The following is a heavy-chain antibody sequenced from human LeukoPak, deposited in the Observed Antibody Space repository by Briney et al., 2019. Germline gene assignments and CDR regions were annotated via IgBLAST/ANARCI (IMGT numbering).Heavy chain of an antibody. CDR2: IHYSGST. CDR1: GGSISSYY. J-gene: IGHJ4*02. CDR3: ARAREYSYGDSFDY. V-gene: IGHV4-59*01. D-gene: IGHD5-18*01. Sequence: SETLSLTCTVSGGSISSYYWSWIRQPPGKGLEWIGHIHYSGSTNYNPSLKSRVTISVDTSKNQFSLKLSSVTAADTAVYYCARAREYSYGDSFDYWGQGTLVTVSS.